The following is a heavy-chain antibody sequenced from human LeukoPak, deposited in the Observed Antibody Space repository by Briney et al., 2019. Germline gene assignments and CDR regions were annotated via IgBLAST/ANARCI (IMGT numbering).Heavy chain of an antibody. Sequence: PGGSLRLSCAASGFTFSSYAMSWVRQAPGKGLEGVSAISGSGGSTYYADSVKGRFTISRDNSKNTLYLQMTSLRAEDTAVYYCAKDRSAVAGTCALDYWGXXTLXTVSS. CDR1: GFTFSSYA. D-gene: IGHD6-19*01. CDR3: AKDRSAVAGTCALDY. J-gene: IGHJ4*01. V-gene: IGHV3-23*01. CDR2: ISGSGGST.